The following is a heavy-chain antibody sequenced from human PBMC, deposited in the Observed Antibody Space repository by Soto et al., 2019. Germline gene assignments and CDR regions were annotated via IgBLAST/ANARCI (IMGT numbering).Heavy chain of an antibody. D-gene: IGHD3-9*01. Sequence: PGGSLRLSCAASGFTFSSYGMHWVRQAPGKGLEWVAVIWYDGSNKYYADSVKGRFTISRDNSKNTLYLQMNSLRAEDTAVYYCARGRPHYDILTGYQPLFDYWGQGTLVTVSS. CDR2: IWYDGSNK. V-gene: IGHV3-33*01. CDR1: GFTFSSYG. J-gene: IGHJ4*02. CDR3: ARGRPHYDILTGYQPLFDY.